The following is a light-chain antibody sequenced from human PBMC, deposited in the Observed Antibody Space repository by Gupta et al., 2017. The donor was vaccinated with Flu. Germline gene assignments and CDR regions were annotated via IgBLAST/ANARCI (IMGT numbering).Light chain of an antibody. CDR3: GTWDSSLSAWV. CDR2: ENN. CDR1: SSNIGNNY. V-gene: IGLV1-51*02. Sequence: KVTISCSGSSSNIGNNYVSWYQQLPGTAPKLLIYENNKRPSGIPDRFSGSKSGTSATLGITGLQIGDEADYYCGTWDSSLSAWVFGGGTKLTVL. J-gene: IGLJ3*02.